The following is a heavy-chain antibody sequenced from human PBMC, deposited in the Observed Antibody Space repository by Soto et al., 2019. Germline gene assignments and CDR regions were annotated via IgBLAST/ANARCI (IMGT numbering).Heavy chain of an antibody. J-gene: IGHJ4*02. D-gene: IGHD2-2*01. CDR3: AKGYHNFDY. Sequence: GSLRLSCAASGFTFISYGMHWVRQVPGKGLEWVAVISYDGSNKYYADSVKGRFTISRDNSKNTLYLQMNSLRVEDTAVYYCAKGYHNFDYWGLGTLVTVSS. CDR1: GFTFISYG. V-gene: IGHV3-30*18. CDR2: ISYDGSNK.